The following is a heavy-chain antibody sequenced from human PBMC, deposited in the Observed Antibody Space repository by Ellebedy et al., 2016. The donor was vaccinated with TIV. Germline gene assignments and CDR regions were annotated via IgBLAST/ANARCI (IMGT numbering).Heavy chain of an antibody. Sequence: GESLKISCAASGFTFSSYAMSWVRQAPGKGLEWVSAISGSGGSTYYADSVKGRFTISRDNSKNTLYLQMYSLRAEDTAVYYCAGTPVAFYIWGQGTMVTVSS. J-gene: IGHJ3*02. D-gene: IGHD6-13*01. CDR3: AGTPVAFYI. CDR2: ISGSGGST. CDR1: GFTFSSYA. V-gene: IGHV3-23*01.